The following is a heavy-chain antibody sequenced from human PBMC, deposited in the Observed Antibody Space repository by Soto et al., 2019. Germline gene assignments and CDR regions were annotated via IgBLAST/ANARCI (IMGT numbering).Heavy chain of an antibody. Sequence: GESLKISCKGSGYSFTSYWISWVRQMPGKGLEWMGRIDPSDSYTNYSPSFQGHVTISADKSISTAYLQWSSLKASDTAMYYCATTYGSRPGAFDIWGQGTMVTVSS. CDR3: ATTYGSRPGAFDI. CDR1: GYSFTSYW. V-gene: IGHV5-10-1*01. CDR2: IDPSDSYT. D-gene: IGHD4-17*01. J-gene: IGHJ3*02.